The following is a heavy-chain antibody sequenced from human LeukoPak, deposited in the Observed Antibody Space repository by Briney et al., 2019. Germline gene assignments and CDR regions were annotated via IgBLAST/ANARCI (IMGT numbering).Heavy chain of an antibody. CDR1: GFSLSTSGVG. CDR3: AHRRRRITMVRGVITEAYYFDY. CDR2: IYWDDDK. Sequence: SGPTLVKPTQTLTLTCTFSGFSLSTSGVGVGWIRQPPGKALEWLALIYWDDDKRYSPSLKSRLTITKDTSKNQVVLTMTNMDPVDTATYYCAHRRRRITMVRGVITEAYYFDYWGRGTLVTVSS. D-gene: IGHD3-10*01. J-gene: IGHJ4*02. V-gene: IGHV2-5*02.